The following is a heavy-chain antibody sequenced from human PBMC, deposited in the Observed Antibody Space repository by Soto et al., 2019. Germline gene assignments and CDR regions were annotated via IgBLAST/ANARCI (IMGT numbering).Heavy chain of an antibody. D-gene: IGHD3-10*01. J-gene: IGHJ6*02. CDR1: GYSFTGYW. Sequence: GESLKISCKSSGYSFTGYWIGWVRQMPGKGLEWMGIIYPGDSDTRYNPYFQGKVTISADKSISTAYLKWSSLKASDTAMYYCSRHRVTMIRGVYYYYGMDVWGPGTTVTVSS. V-gene: IGHV5-51*01. CDR2: IYPGDSDT. CDR3: SRHRVTMIRGVYYYYGMDV.